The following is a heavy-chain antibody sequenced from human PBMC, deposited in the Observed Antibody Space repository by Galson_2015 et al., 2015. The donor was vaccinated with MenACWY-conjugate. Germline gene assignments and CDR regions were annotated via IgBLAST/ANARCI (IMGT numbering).Heavy chain of an antibody. CDR1: GFSFRNYG. D-gene: IGHD6-19*01. Sequence: SLRLSCAGSGFSFRNYGINWPRQAPGKGQEWVSTISSGSVHTYSRVSVEGRFNISRDNAKNLVVLQMSNLRVEDTAVYYCVASGWSILAGRPSFLDVWGKGTTVIVSS. J-gene: IGHJ6*04. V-gene: IGHV3-21*06. CDR2: ISSGSVHT. CDR3: VASGWSILAGRPSFLDV.